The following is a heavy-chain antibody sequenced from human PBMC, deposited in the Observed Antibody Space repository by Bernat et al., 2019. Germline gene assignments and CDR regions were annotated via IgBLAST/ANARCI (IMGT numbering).Heavy chain of an antibody. CDR1: GFTFSSYS. CDR3: AKDGGDGELSD. J-gene: IGHJ4*02. D-gene: IGHD3-16*02. V-gene: IGHV3-30*18. Sequence: VQLVESGGGLVQPGGSLRLSCAASGFTFSSYSMNWVRQAPGKGLEWVAVISYDGSNKYYADSVKGRFTISRDNSKNTLYLQMNSLRAEDTAVYYCAKDGGDGELSDWGQGTLVTVSS. CDR2: ISYDGSNK.